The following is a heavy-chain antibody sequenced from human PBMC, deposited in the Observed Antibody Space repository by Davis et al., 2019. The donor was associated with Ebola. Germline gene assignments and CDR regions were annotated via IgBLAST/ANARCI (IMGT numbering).Heavy chain of an antibody. CDR3: ARDRVAGTGLRWFDP. CDR2: IWYDGTNK. D-gene: IGHD6-19*01. J-gene: IGHJ5*02. CDR1: GFTFSSYG. V-gene: IGHV3-30*19. Sequence: GESLKISCAASGFTFSSYGMHWVRQAPGKGLEWVAVIWYDGTNKYHADSVKGRFTISRDNSKNTLYLQMNSLRAEDTAVYYCARDRVAGTGLRWFDPWGQGTLVTVSS.